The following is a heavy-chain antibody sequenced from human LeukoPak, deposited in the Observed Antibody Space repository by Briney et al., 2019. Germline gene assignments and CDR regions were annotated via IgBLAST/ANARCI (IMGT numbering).Heavy chain of an antibody. J-gene: IGHJ2*01. Sequence: SETLSLTCAVYGGSFSGFYWTWIRQPPGKGLEWIGQINHSRSTHYNPSHKSRVTISVDTSKNQFSLKLSSVTAADTAVYYCARVPKYFDLWGRGTLVTVSS. CDR1: GGSFSGFY. CDR2: INHSRST. CDR3: ARVPKYFDL. V-gene: IGHV4-34*01.